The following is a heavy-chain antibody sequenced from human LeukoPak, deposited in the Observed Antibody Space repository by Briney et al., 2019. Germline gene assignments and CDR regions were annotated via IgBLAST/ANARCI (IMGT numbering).Heavy chain of an antibody. CDR3: AKDSYYDYVWGSYRYTNQFDY. CDR1: GFTVSSNY. D-gene: IGHD3-16*02. CDR2: IYSGGST. Sequence: PGGSLRLSCAASGFTVSSNYMSWVRQAPGKGLEWVSVIYSGGSTYYADSVKGRFTISRDNSKNTLYLQMNSLRAEDTAVYYCAKDSYYDYVWGSYRYTNQFDYWGQGTLVTVSS. J-gene: IGHJ4*02. V-gene: IGHV3-53*01.